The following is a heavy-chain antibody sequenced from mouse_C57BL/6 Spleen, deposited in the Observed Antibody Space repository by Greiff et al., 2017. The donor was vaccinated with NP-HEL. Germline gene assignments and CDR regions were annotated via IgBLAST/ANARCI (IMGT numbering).Heavy chain of an antibody. V-gene: IGHV5-17*01. CDR2: ISSGSSTI. CDR3: ARPGTGDFDY. Sequence: EVQLQESGGGLVKPGGSLKLSCAASGFTFSDYGMHWVRQAPEKGLEWVAYISSGSSTIYYADTVKGRFTISRDNAKNTLFLQMTSLRSEDTAMYYCARPGTGDFDYWGQGTTLTVSS. J-gene: IGHJ2*01. D-gene: IGHD4-1*01. CDR1: GFTFSDYG.